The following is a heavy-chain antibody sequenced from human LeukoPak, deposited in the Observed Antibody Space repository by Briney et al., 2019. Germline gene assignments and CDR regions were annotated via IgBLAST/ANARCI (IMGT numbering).Heavy chain of an antibody. D-gene: IGHD1-1*01. CDR3: AKDKDPWKSTSISDFDY. J-gene: IGHJ4*02. V-gene: IGHV3-30*02. Sequence: GGSLRLSCAASGFTFSTYGMHWVRQAPGKGLEWVAFIRYDGSNKYYADSVKGRFTISRDNSKNTLYLQMNSLRAEDTAVYFCAKDKDPWKSTSISDFDYWGQGTLVTVSS. CDR1: GFTFSTYG. CDR2: IRYDGSNK.